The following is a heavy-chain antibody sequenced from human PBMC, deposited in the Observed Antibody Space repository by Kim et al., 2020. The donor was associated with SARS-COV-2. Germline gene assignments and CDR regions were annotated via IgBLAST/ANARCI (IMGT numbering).Heavy chain of an antibody. J-gene: IGHJ6*03. CDR3: AKDRYMDV. CDR1: GGSVSSDTSY. CDR2: VYYSGST. Sequence: SETLSLTCTVSGGSVSSDTSYWSWIRQPPGKGLELIGYVYYSGSTNYNPSLKSRVTISVDTSKNQFSLNLSSVTAADTAVYYCAKDRYMDVWGKGATVTVSS. V-gene: IGHV4-61*01.